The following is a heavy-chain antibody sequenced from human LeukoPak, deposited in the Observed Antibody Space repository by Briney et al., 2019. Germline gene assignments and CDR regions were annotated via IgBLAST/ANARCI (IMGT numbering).Heavy chain of an antibody. D-gene: IGHD3-10*01. CDR2: ISGSGGST. CDR1: GLTFSSYA. J-gene: IGHJ4*02. V-gene: IGHV3-23*01. Sequence: GGSLRLSCAPSGLTFSSYAVRGVRQPPGRALEWVSGISGSGGSTYNADSVKGRFTISRDNSKNRLYLQMNSLRAEDTAVYYCAKRPRGNYLDPFDYWGQGTLVTVSS. CDR3: AKRPRGNYLDPFDY.